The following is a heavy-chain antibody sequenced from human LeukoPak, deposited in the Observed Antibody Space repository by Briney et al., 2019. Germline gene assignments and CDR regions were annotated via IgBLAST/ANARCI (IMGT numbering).Heavy chain of an antibody. J-gene: IGHJ4*02. CDR1: GGSISSSSYY. V-gene: IGHV4-39*01. CDR3: ASPSSTSYIGTRSADY. D-gene: IGHD2-2*01. Sequence: PSETLSLTCTVSGGSISSSSYYWGWIRQPPGKGLEWIGSIYYSGSTYYNPSLKSRVTISVDTSKNQFSLKLSSVTAADTAVYYCASPSSTSYIGTRSADYWGQGTLVTVSS. CDR2: IYYSGST.